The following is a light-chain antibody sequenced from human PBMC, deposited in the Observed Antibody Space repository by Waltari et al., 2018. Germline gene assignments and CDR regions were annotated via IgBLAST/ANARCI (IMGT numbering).Light chain of an antibody. CDR3: ATWDDKLNGVL. CDR2: EVS. V-gene: IGLV2-14*01. CDR1: SSDDGGYNP. J-gene: IGLJ3*02. Sequence: QSALTQPPSVSGSPGQSITTPCPGTSSDDGGYNPVPWYQPLPAKAPKLMIFEVSNRPSGISHRFSGSKSGNTASLTISGLQAEDEADYYCATWDDKLNGVLFGGGTKLTVL.